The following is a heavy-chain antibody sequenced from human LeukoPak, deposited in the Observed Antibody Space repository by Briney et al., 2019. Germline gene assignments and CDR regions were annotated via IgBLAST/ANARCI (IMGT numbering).Heavy chain of an antibody. J-gene: IGHJ4*02. D-gene: IGHD3-22*01. CDR2: IYHSGST. CDR1: GGSISSGGYP. CDR3: ARALGYYDSSGPVDY. Sequence: PSETLSLTCAVSGGSISSGGYPWSWIRQPPGKGLEWIGYIYHSGSTYYNPSLKSRVTISVDTSKNQFSLKLSSVTAADTAVYYCARALGYYDSSGPVDYWGQGTLVTVSS. V-gene: IGHV4-30-2*01.